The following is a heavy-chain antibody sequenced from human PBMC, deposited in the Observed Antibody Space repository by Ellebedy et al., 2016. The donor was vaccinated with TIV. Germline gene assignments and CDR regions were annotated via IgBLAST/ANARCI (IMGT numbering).Heavy chain of an antibody. Sequence: SETLSLXCTVSGGSFTSYYWSWIRQSAGKGLEWIGRIFMIGSTSYNSSLKNRVTMSVDASTTQLSLNLSSVTAADTAVYLCARLRQSRDRSHWYFDLWGRGTLVTVSS. CDR3: ARLRQSRDRSHWYFDL. CDR2: IFMIGST. D-gene: IGHD1-14*01. CDR1: GGSFTSYY. V-gene: IGHV4-4*07. J-gene: IGHJ2*01.